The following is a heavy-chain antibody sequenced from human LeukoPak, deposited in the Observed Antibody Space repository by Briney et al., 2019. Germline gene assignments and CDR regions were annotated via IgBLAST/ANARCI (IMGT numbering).Heavy chain of an antibody. CDR1: GGSFSGYY. D-gene: IGHD2-21*01. CDR3: ARLSYSYYFMDV. CDR2: INHSGST. V-gene: IGHV4-34*01. Sequence: SETLSLTCAVYGGSFSGYYWSWIRQPPGKGLEWIGEINHSGSTNYNPSLKSRVTISVDTSKNQFSLKLSSVTAADTAVYYCARLSYSYYFMDVWGRGTTVTVSS. J-gene: IGHJ6*03.